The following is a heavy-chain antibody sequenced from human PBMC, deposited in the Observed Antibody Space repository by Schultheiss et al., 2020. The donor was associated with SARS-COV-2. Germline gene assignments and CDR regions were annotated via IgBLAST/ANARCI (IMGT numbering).Heavy chain of an antibody. J-gene: IGHJ6*02. V-gene: IGHV1-2*02. CDR1: GGTFSSYA. CDR3: AREGYYDFWSDSYTNFYGMDV. Sequence: ASVKVSCKASGGTFSSYAISWVRQAPGQGLEWMGWINPNSGGTNYAQKFQGRVTMTRDTSITTAYMELRSLRSEDTAVYYCAREGYYDFWSDSYTNFYGMDVWGQGTTVTVSS. D-gene: IGHD3-3*01. CDR2: INPNSGGT.